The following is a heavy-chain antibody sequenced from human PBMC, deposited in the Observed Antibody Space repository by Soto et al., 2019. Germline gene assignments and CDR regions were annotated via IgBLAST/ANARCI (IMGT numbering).Heavy chain of an antibody. D-gene: IGHD3-10*01. CDR1: GGSISSGDYY. V-gene: IGHV4-30-4*01. CDR2: IYYSGGT. Sequence: QVQLQESGPGLVKPSQTLSLTCTVSGGSISSGDYYWSCIRQPPGKGLEWIGYIYYSGGTYYNPSLKSRVTIAVDTSKNQCSLKLSSVTAADTAVYYCARRASGNFDYCGQGTMVTVSS. J-gene: IGHJ4*02. CDR3: ARRASGNFDY.